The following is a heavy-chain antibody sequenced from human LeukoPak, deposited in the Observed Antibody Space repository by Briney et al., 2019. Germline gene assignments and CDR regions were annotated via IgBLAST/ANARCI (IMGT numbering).Heavy chain of an antibody. CDR3: ARGHKRGMGFGELRYYYYYGMDV. Sequence: PSQTLSLTCTVSGGSISSGDYYWSWIRQPPGKGLEWIGYIYYSGSNYYNPSLKSRVTISVDTSKNQFSLKLSSVTAADTAVYYCARGHKRGMGFGELRYYYYYGMDVWGQGTTVTVSS. J-gene: IGHJ6*02. V-gene: IGHV4-30-4*01. D-gene: IGHD3-10*01. CDR1: GGSISSGDYY. CDR2: IYYSGSN.